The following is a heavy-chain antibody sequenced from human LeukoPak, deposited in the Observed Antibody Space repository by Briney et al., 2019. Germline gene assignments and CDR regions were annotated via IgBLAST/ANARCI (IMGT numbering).Heavy chain of an antibody. CDR2: ISGSGGST. V-gene: IGHV3-23*01. Sequence: GESLTLSCSAYGFTFSSYAMSWLRQAPGKGLEWVSAISGSGGSTYYAVSVKGRFTISRDNSKNTLYLQMHSLGAEDTAVYYYAKKDDIVVVPAAFDYWGQGTLVTVSS. J-gene: IGHJ4*02. D-gene: IGHD2-2*01. CDR3: AKKDDIVVVPAAFDY. CDR1: GFTFSSYA.